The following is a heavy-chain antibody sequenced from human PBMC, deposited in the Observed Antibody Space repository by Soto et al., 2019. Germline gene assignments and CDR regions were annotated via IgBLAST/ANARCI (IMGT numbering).Heavy chain of an antibody. J-gene: IGHJ5*02. Sequence: PSETLSRTCAVYGGSFSGYYWSCIRQPPGKGLEWIGEINHSGSTNYNPSLKSRVTISVDTSKNQFSLKLSSVTAADTAVYYCARCYCSSTSCYNLFVLWGQGTLDIGSS. CDR1: GGSFSGYY. CDR3: ARCYCSSTSCYNLFVL. CDR2: INHSGST. V-gene: IGHV4-34*01. D-gene: IGHD2-2*01.